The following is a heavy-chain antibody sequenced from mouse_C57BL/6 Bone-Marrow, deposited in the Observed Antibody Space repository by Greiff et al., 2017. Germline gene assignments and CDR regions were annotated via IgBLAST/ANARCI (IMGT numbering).Heavy chain of an antibody. Sequence: EVQRVESGGGLVQPGGSLKLSCAASGFTFSDYYMYWVRQTPEKRLEWVAYISNGGGSTYYPDTVKGRFTISRDHAKNTLYLQMSRLKSEDTAMYYCARHLYAMDYWGQGTSVTVSS. CDR1: GFTFSDYY. CDR2: ISNGGGST. V-gene: IGHV5-12*01. CDR3: ARHLYAMDY. J-gene: IGHJ4*01.